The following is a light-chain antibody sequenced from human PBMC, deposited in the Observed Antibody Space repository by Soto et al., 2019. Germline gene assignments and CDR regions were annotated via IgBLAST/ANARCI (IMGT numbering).Light chain of an antibody. Sequence: LQQSPGTLSFTPGKRATLSCRASQSVSSSYLAWYQQKPGQAPRLLIYGASSRATGIPDRFSGSGAGTDFTLTISRLEPEDFAVYYCQQYGSPWAFGQGTKVDIK. CDR3: QQYGSPWA. J-gene: IGKJ1*01. V-gene: IGKV3-20*01. CDR2: GAS. CDR1: QSVSSSY.